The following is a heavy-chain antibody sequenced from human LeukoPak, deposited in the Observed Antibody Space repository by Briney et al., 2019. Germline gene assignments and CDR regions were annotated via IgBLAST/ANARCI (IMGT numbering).Heavy chain of an antibody. V-gene: IGHV4-61*02. J-gene: IGHJ6*02. CDR1: GGSISSGSYY. CDR2: IYTSGST. CDR3: ARWDV. Sequence: PSQTLSLTCTVSGGSISSGSYYWSWIRQPAGKGLEWIGRIYTSGSTNYNPSLKSRVTISVDTSKNQFSLKLSSVTAADTAVYCCARWDVWGQGTTVTVSS.